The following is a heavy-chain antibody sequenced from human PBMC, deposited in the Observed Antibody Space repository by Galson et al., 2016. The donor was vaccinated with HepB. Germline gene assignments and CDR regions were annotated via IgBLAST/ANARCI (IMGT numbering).Heavy chain of an antibody. Sequence: SLRLSCAASGFTFSIYAMHWVRQAPGKGLEWVAVISYDGRNKYYADSVKGRFTISRDNTKNTLYLQMNSLRAEDTAVYYCASIAAAGYYYGMDVWGQGTTVTVSS. CDR1: GFTFSIYA. V-gene: IGHV3-30-3*01. D-gene: IGHD6-13*01. J-gene: IGHJ6*02. CDR2: ISYDGRNK. CDR3: ASIAAAGYYYGMDV.